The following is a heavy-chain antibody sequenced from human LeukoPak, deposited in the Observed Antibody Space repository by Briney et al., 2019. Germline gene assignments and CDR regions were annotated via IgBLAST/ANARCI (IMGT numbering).Heavy chain of an antibody. Sequence: GGSLRLSCAASGFTFSSYSMNWVRQAPGKGLEWVSYISSSSSTTYYADSVQGRFTISRDNSKSTLCLQMNSLRAEDTAVYYCARQLGYCSDGSCYFPYWGQGTLVTVSS. CDR3: ARQLGYCSDGSCYFPY. D-gene: IGHD2-15*01. J-gene: IGHJ4*02. CDR1: GFTFSSYS. V-gene: IGHV3-48*01. CDR2: ISSSSSTT.